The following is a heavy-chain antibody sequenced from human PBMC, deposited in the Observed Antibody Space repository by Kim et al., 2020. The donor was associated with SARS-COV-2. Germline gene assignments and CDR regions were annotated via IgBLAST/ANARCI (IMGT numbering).Heavy chain of an antibody. CDR3: ASLGEERYFDL. Sequence: SETLSLTCTVSGASVSSSLYYWGWIRQPPGKGLQWLGNIFYSGRTAYNPSLKSRVTISVDKSKNHLSLKLSSVTTADTAVYYCASLGEERYFDLWGRGTLVAVSS. J-gene: IGHJ2*01. CDR1: GASVSSSLYY. V-gene: IGHV4-39*02. CDR2: IFYSGRT. D-gene: IGHD3-16*01.